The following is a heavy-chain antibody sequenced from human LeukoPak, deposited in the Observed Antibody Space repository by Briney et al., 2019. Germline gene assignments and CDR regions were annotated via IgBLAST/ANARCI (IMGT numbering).Heavy chain of an antibody. CDR2: IYYSGST. V-gene: IGHV4-39*01. CDR3: ARVSSGSYYFDS. D-gene: IGHD1-26*01. CDR1: GGSITSTSFY. J-gene: IGHJ4*02. Sequence: PSETLSLTCTVSGGSITSTSFYWGWIRQPPGKGLAWLGSIYYSGSTYDNPSLKSRVTISVDRSKNQFSLKLSSVTAADTAVYYCARVSSGSYYFDSWGQGTLVTVSS.